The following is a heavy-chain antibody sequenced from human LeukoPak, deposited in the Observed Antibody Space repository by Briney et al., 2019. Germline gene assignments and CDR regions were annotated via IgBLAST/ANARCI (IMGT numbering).Heavy chain of an antibody. CDR3: ARPEGSSTWYGWYFDL. CDR1: GGSISSNSYY. V-gene: IGHV4-39*02. J-gene: IGHJ2*01. CDR2: IYYSGST. D-gene: IGHD6-13*01. Sequence: SETLSLTCTVSGGSISSNSYYWGWIRQPPGEGLEWIGSIYYSGSTYYNPFLKSRVTIAVDTSKNHFSLNLTSVTAADTAVYYCARPEGSSTWYGWYFDLWGRGTLVTVSS.